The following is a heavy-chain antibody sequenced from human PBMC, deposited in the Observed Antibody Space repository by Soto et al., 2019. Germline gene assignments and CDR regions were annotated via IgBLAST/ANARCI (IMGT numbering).Heavy chain of an antibody. CDR1: GGSISGNHW. CDR3: ARHYLGYSSSPVGY. J-gene: IGHJ4*02. D-gene: IGHD6-6*01. CDR2: IDHSGTT. V-gene: IGHV4-4*02. Sequence: QVHLQESGPGLVKPSGTLSLTCAVSGGSISGNHWWTWVRQPPGKGLEWIGEIDHSGTTNYNPSLKSRVTLSADTSNNQFSLRLTSVTAADTADYYCARHYLGYSSSPVGYWGQGTLVTVSS.